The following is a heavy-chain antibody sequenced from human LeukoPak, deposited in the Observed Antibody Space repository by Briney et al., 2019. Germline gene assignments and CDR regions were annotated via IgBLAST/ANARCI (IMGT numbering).Heavy chain of an antibody. CDR2: IYYSGST. CDR1: GGSISSYY. D-gene: IGHD6-19*01. CDR3: ARESAYSSGWYRLTGTKSFDY. Sequence: SETLSLTCTVSGGSISSYYWSWLRQPPGKGLEWIGYIYYSGSTNYNPSLKSRVTISVDTSKNQFSLQLNSVTPEDTAVYYCARESAYSSGWYRLTGTKSFDYWGQGTLVTVSS. V-gene: IGHV4-59*12. J-gene: IGHJ4*02.